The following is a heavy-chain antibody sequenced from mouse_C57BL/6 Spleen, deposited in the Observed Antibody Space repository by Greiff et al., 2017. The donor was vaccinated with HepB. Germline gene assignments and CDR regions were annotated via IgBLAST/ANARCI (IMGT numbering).Heavy chain of an antibody. V-gene: IGHV5-17*01. CDR1: GFTFSDYG. D-gene: IGHD3-2*02. Sequence: EVQLQESGGGLVKPGGSLKLSCAASGFTFSDYGMHWVRQAPEKGLEWVAYISSGSSTIYYADTVKGRFTISRDNAKNTLFLQMTSLRSEDTAMYYCASQGAYYFDYWGQGTTLTVSS. CDR3: ASQGAYYFDY. CDR2: ISSGSSTI. J-gene: IGHJ2*01.